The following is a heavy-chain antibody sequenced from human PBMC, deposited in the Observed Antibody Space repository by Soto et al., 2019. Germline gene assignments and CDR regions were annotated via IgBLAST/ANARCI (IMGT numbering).Heavy chain of an antibody. Sequence: GSLRLSCAASVFTFSSYWMSWVRQAPGKGLEWVANIKQDGSEKYYVDSVKGRLTISRDNAKNSLYLQMNSLRAEDTAVYYCARDDDFWSGHSAPFDYWGQGTLVTVSS. V-gene: IGHV3-7*01. CDR1: VFTFSSYW. CDR3: ARDDDFWSGHSAPFDY. J-gene: IGHJ4*02. D-gene: IGHD3-3*01. CDR2: IKQDGSEK.